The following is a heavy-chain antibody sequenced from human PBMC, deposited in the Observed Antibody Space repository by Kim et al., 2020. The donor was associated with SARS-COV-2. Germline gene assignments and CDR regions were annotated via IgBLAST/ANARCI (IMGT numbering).Heavy chain of an antibody. V-gene: IGHV1-8*01. Sequence: ASVKVSCKASGXTXXXYDINWVRQATGQGLEWMGWMNPNSGNTGYAQKFQGRVTMTRNTSISTAYMELSSLRSEDTAVYYCAVWLETNYYYYGMDVWGQGTTVTVS. CDR1: GXTXXXYD. D-gene: IGHD6-19*01. CDR3: AVWLETNYYYYGMDV. CDR2: MNPNSGNT. J-gene: IGHJ6*02.